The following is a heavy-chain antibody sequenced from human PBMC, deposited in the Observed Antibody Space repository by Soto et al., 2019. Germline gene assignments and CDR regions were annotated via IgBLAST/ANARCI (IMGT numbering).Heavy chain of an antibody. Sequence: EVQLVESGGGLVKPGGSLRLSCAASGFIFSSAWMNWVRQAPGKGLEWVGRIKSKTDGGTTDYAAPVKGRFTISRDDSKDTLYLQMDSLKTEDTAVYYCTTDYYDSTGYYVFGYWGQETLVTVSS. J-gene: IGHJ4*02. CDR2: IKSKTDGGTT. CDR1: GFIFSSAW. V-gene: IGHV3-15*07. D-gene: IGHD3-22*01. CDR3: TTDYYDSTGYYVFGY.